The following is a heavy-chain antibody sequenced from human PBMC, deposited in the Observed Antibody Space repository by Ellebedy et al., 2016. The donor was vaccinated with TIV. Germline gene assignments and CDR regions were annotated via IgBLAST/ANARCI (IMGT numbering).Heavy chain of an antibody. CDR1: GYSISSSNW. Sequence: MPSETLSLTCAVYGYSISSSNWWVWIRQPPGKGLEWIGYISYTGSTYYNPSLKSRVTMSVATSKNQFSLRLTSVTAVDTAVYYCARKSSVETYYGSWGQGTLVTVSS. CDR2: ISYTGST. CDR3: ARKSSVETYYGS. V-gene: IGHV4-28*01. J-gene: IGHJ4*02.